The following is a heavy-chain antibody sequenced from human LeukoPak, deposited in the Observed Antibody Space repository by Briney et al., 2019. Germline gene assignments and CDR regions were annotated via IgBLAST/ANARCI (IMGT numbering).Heavy chain of an antibody. CDR3: TRARGYYDISGYSYYYYMDV. V-gene: IGHV3-49*04. CDR2: IRSKPYGGTT. CDR1: GYTFSDFS. J-gene: IGHJ6*03. D-gene: IGHD3-22*01. Sequence: PGGSLTLSCAASGYTFSDFSVNWVRQAPGKGLEWVGFIRSKPYGGTTEYAASVKGRFTISRDDSKSIAYLQMSSLKTEDPAVYYCTRARGYYDISGYSYYYYMDVWGKGTTVTVSS.